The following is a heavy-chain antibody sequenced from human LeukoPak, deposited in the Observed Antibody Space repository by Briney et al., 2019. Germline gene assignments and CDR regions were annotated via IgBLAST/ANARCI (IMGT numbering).Heavy chain of an antibody. V-gene: IGHV4-39*07. Sequence: SQTLSLTCTVSGGSISSGIYYWSWIRQPPGKGLESIGEINHSGSTNYNPSLKSRVTISVDTSKNQFSLKLSSVTAADTAVYYCARRPSGYTAMVYWFDPWGQGTLVTVSS. J-gene: IGHJ5*02. D-gene: IGHD5-18*01. CDR1: GGSISSGIYY. CDR3: ARRPSGYTAMVYWFDP. CDR2: INHSGST.